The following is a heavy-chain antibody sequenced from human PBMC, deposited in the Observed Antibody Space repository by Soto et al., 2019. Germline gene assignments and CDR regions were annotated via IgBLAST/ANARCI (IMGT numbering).Heavy chain of an antibody. D-gene: IGHD2-2*01. V-gene: IGHV3-66*01. Sequence: PGGSLRLSCAASGFTVSSNYMSWVRQAPGKGLEWVSVIYSGGSTYYADSVKGRFTISRDNSKNTLYLQMNSLRAEDTAVYYCARSGGDIVVVPAAMVTTVTTDYYYYMDVWGKGTTVTVSS. J-gene: IGHJ6*03. CDR3: ARSGGDIVVVPAAMVTTVTTDYYYYMDV. CDR2: IYSGGST. CDR1: GFTVSSNY.